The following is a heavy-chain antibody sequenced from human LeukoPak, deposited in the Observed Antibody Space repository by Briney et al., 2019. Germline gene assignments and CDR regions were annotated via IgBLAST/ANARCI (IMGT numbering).Heavy chain of an antibody. CDR3: AREEEYGSKRGFDF. CDR1: GRSISSYY. D-gene: IGHD6-6*01. V-gene: IGHV4-4*07. Sequence: PSETLSLTCTVSGRSISSYYWSWIRQPAGKVLEWIGRIYTSGSTNYNPSLKSRVTMSVDTSKNQFSLKLSSVTAAETAVYYCAREEEYGSKRGFDFWGQGPLVTVSS. CDR2: IYTSGST. J-gene: IGHJ4*02.